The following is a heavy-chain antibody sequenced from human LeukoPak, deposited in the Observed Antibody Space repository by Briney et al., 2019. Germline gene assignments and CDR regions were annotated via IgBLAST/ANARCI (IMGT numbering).Heavy chain of an antibody. J-gene: IGHJ4*02. Sequence: SETLSLTCAVYGGCFSGYYWSWIRQPPGKGLEWIGEINHSGSTNYNPSLKSRVTISVDTSKNQFSLKLTSVTAADTAVYYCARAREYCSGGSGSQYKFDSWGQGTLVTVSS. D-gene: IGHD2-15*01. CDR3: ARAREYCSGGSGSQYKFDS. V-gene: IGHV4-34*01. CDR2: INHSGST. CDR1: GGCFSGYY.